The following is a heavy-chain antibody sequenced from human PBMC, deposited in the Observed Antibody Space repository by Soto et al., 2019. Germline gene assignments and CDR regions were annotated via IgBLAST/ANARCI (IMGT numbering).Heavy chain of an antibody. CDR3: ARGWETVGATTPFAY. V-gene: IGHV1-69*06. J-gene: IGHJ4*02. CDR2: LIPIFGTP. D-gene: IGHD1-26*01. CDR1: GGTFSSYA. Sequence: QVQLVQSGAEVKKPGSSVKVSCKASGGTFSSYAIDWVRQAPGQGLEWMGGLIPIFGTPNYAQKFQGRVTITADKSTSTAYMEVRSLRSEDTAVYYCARGWETVGATTPFAYWGQGTLVTVSS.